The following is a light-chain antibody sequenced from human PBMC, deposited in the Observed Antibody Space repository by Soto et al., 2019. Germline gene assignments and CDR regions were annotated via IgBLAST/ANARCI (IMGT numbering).Light chain of an antibody. Sequence: EIVMTQSPATLSLSPGERATLSCRASQSISGKLAWYQHRPGQAPRLLIYDTSIRAAGIPARFSGSGSGTVFTLNISSLQSEDFALYYCQHYNNWPPWTFGQGTKVHIK. CDR3: QHYNNWPPWT. CDR1: QSISGK. J-gene: IGKJ1*01. CDR2: DTS. V-gene: IGKV3-15*01.